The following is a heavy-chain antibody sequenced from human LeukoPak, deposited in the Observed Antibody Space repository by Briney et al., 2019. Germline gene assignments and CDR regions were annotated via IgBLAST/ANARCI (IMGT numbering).Heavy chain of an antibody. V-gene: IGHV3-23*01. CDR3: ARDGQNYYDSSGYYDY. D-gene: IGHD3-22*01. J-gene: IGHJ4*02. CDR2: ISGSGGST. CDR1: GFTFSSYA. Sequence: GRSLRLACAVSGFTFSSYAMSWVRQAPGKGLEWVAAISGSGGSTYYADSVKGRFTISRDNSKNTLFLQMNSLRAEDTAVYYCARDGQNYYDSSGYYDYWGQGTLVTVSS.